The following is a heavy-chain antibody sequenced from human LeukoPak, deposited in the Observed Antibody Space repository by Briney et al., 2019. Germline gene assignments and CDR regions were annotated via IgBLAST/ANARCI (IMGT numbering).Heavy chain of an antibody. CDR1: GFTFSSYA. Sequence: PGGSLRLSCAASGFTFSSYAMSWVRQAPGKGLEWVSGISGSGGSTYSADSVKGRLTISRDNSKNTLYLQMNSLRAEDTAAYYCARDRLGDYDHSGYYDKWGQGTLVTVSS. V-gene: IGHV3-23*01. CDR2: ISGSGGST. D-gene: IGHD3-22*01. J-gene: IGHJ4*02. CDR3: ARDRLGDYDHSGYYDK.